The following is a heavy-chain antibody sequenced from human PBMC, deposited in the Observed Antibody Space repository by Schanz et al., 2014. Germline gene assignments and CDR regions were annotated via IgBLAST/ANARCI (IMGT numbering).Heavy chain of an antibody. CDR2: ISPNSGDT. D-gene: IGHD3-10*01. CDR3: ARALFGSGHGDV. J-gene: IGHJ6*02. V-gene: IGHV1-2*02. CDR1: GYTFTGYY. Sequence: QVQLVQSGAEVKKPGASVKVSCKASGYTFTGYYMHWVRQAPGQGLEWMGWISPNSGDTNYAQKFQGRIPMTRDTSISTAYMELSRLKSDDTAVYYCARALFGSGHGDVWGQGTTVTVSS.